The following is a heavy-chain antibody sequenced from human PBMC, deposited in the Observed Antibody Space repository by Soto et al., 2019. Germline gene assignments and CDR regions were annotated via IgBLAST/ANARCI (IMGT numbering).Heavy chain of an antibody. CDR3: ARTYSSSYSRYPVYYGMDV. CDR1: GYSISSYF. V-gene: IGHV4-59*01. J-gene: IGHJ6*02. CDR2: VYHSGST. D-gene: IGHD3-22*01. Sequence: SETLSLTCTASGYSISSYFWSWIRQPPGKGLEWIGCVYHSGSTNYSPSLKRRVSISVDTSKNQFSLRLTSVTAADTAVFYCARTYSSSYSRYPVYYGMDVWGQGNTVTVSS.